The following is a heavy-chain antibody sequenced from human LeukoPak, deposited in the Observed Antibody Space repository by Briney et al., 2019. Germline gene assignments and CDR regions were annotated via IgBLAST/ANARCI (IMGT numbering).Heavy chain of an antibody. D-gene: IGHD3-10*02. Sequence: AGGSLRLSCTASGFSFRSYWMHWVRQAPGKGLVWVSRIDSSGIDTSYADSVEGRFTISRDNAKSTLYLQMNSLRAEDTAVYYCAELGITMIGVVWGKGTTVTISS. CDR2: IDSSGIDT. CDR3: AELGITMIGVV. CDR1: GFSFRSYW. V-gene: IGHV3-74*01. J-gene: IGHJ6*04.